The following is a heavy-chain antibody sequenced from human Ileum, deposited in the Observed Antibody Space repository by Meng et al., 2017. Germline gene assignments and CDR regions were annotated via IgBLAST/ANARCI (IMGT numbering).Heavy chain of an antibody. CDR1: GGAVSSASYY. D-gene: IGHD3-10*01. CDR3: ARFYGSGTFEVHDY. Sequence: QEWGHGLGRPSETLSLTCNVSGGAVSSASYYWSWIRQPPGKGLEWIGLIHYSGSRNYNPSLKSRVTMSVDTSKNQVSLRLTSVTAADTAVYYCARFYGSGTFEVHDYWGQGTLVTVSS. J-gene: IGHJ4*02. V-gene: IGHV4-61*01. CDR2: IHYSGSR.